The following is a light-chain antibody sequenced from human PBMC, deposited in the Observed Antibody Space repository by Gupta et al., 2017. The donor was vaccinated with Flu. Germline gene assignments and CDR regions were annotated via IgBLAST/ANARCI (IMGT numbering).Light chain of an antibody. V-gene: IGKV2-28*01. CDR1: QSLLHSNGYKY. Sequence: DVVMDTSPLALRVTSREQASILCRSSQSLLHSNGYKYLDWYLQKPGQSPQRLIYLGSNRASGVPDRSSGSGSSTDFTLKISRVEAEDVGVYYCMQARQTPRTFGQGTKLEIK. CDR2: LGS. CDR3: MQARQTPRT. J-gene: IGKJ2*01.